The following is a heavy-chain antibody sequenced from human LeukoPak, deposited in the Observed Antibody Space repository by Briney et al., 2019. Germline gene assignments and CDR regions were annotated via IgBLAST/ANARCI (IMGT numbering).Heavy chain of an antibody. CDR2: ISGSGGNT. J-gene: IGHJ4*02. V-gene: IGHV3-23*01. Sequence: GGSLRLSCAASGFTFNNYAMNWVRQAPGKGLEWVSLISGSGGNTYYADSVKGRFTISRDNSKNTLYLQMNSLRAEDTALYSCFGGSGYNSDYWGQGTLVTVSP. CDR1: GFTFNNYA. D-gene: IGHD3-22*01. CDR3: FGGSGYNSDY.